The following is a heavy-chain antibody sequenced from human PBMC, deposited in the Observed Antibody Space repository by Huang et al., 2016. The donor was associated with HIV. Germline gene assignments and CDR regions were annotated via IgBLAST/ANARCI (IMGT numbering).Heavy chain of an antibody. J-gene: IGHJ6*02. CDR3: ATKTAAMDI. CDR1: TFRFGAYW. D-gene: IGHD1-7*01. V-gene: IGHV3-7*01. Sequence: VESGGRLVQPGGSIRLSCVGSTFRFGAYWMSWVRQSPGKGLEWVANNKQDESEKYYVDSVKGRFNIPRDNAKKVLFLEMNNVRVEDTATYYCATKTAAMDIWGQGTTVTVS. CDR2: NKQDESEK.